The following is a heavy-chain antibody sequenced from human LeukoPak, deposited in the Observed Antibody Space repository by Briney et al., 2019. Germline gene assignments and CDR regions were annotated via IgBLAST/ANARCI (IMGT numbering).Heavy chain of an antibody. V-gene: IGHV3-53*01. D-gene: IGHD6-13*01. CDR2: IYRDGNT. Sequence: GGSLRLSCAASGFTVSSNYMSWVRQAPGKGLEGVSVIYRDGNTYYADSVKGRFTISRDISKNTLYLQMNSLRAEDTAVYYCARKQQLVRGGIDYWGQGTLVTVSS. CDR1: GFTVSSNY. J-gene: IGHJ4*02. CDR3: ARKQQLVRGGIDY.